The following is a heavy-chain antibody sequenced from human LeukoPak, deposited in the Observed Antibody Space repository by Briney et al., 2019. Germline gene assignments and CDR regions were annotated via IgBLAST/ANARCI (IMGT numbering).Heavy chain of an antibody. Sequence: ASVKVSCKASGYTFTSYAMNWVRQAPGQGLEWMGWINTNTGNPTYAQGFTGRFVFSLDTSVSTAYLQISSLKAEDTAVYYCARDWDYVWGSYRRPPYYFDYWGQGTLVTVSS. J-gene: IGHJ4*02. D-gene: IGHD3-16*02. CDR3: ARDWDYVWGSYRRPPYYFDY. CDR2: INTNTGNP. CDR1: GYTFTSYA. V-gene: IGHV7-4-1*02.